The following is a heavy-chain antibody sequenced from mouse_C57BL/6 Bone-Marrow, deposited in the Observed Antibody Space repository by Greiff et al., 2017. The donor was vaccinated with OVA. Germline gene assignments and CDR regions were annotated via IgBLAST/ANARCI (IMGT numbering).Heavy chain of an antibody. J-gene: IGHJ3*01. CDR2: IHPSDSDT. D-gene: IGHD1-1*01. CDR3: AIGDYYGTRLGFAY. V-gene: IGHV1-74*01. Sequence: QVQLQQPGAELVKPGASVKVSCKASGYTFTSYWMHWVKQRPGQGLEWIGRIHPSDSDTNYNQKFKGKATLTVDKSSSTAYMQLSSLTSEDAAVYYCAIGDYYGTRLGFAYWGQGTLVTVSA. CDR1: GYTFTSYW.